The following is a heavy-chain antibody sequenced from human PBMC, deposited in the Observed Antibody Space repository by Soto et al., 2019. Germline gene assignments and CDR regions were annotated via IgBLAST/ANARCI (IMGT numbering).Heavy chain of an antibody. J-gene: IGHJ4*02. CDR1: GGSFSGYY. Sequence: QVQLQQWGAGLLKPSETLSLTCAVYGGSFSGYYWSWIRQPPEKGLEWIGEINHSGSTNYNPSLNSRVTISVDTSKNQFSLKLSSVTAADTAVYYCARGRSSSWFDYWGQGTLVTVSS. CDR3: ARGRSSSWFDY. V-gene: IGHV4-34*01. D-gene: IGHD6-13*01. CDR2: INHSGST.